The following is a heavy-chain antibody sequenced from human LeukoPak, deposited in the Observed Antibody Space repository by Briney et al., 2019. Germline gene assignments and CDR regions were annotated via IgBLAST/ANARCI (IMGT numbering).Heavy chain of an antibody. D-gene: IGHD3-22*01. Sequence: SETLSLTRTVSGGSLNSYFWRWIGQPAGKGLEWIGRIYTTDTTNYNPSLRGRVTLSIDTSKNQFSLRLTSVTAADTPVYFCARGRLDYYDDSGPNRSDWFDPWGQGTLVTVSS. V-gene: IGHV4-4*07. J-gene: IGHJ5*02. CDR3: ARGRLDYYDDSGPNRSDWFDP. CDR1: GGSLNSYF. CDR2: IYTTDTT.